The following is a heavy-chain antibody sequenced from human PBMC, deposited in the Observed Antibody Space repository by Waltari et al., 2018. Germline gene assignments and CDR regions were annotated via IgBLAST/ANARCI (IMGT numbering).Heavy chain of an antibody. D-gene: IGHD6-19*01. Sequence: EVQLVESGGGLVQPGGSLRLSCAASGFTFSSYWMSWVRQAPGKGLEWVANIKQDGSEKYYVDSVKGQFTISRDNAKNSLYLQMNSLRAEDTAVYYCATLYSSGWYVVYWGQGTLVTVSS. J-gene: IGHJ4*02. CDR2: IKQDGSEK. CDR1: GFTFSSYW. V-gene: IGHV3-7*01. CDR3: ATLYSSGWYVVY.